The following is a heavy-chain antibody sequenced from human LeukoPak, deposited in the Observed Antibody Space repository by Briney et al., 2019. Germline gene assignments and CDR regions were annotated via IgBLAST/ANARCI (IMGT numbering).Heavy chain of an antibody. CDR3: AELGITMIGGV. Sequence: GGSLRLSCAASGFTFSSYAMHWLRQAPGKGLEWVALISYDGSDKYYADSVKGRFTISRDNSRNTLFLQMESLRPEDSAVYYCAELGITMIGGVWSKGTTVTISS. V-gene: IGHV3-30*04. D-gene: IGHD3-10*02. CDR2: ISYDGSDK. CDR1: GFTFSSYA. J-gene: IGHJ6*04.